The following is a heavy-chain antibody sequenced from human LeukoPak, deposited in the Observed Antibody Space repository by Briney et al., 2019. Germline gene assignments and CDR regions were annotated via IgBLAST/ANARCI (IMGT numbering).Heavy chain of an antibody. Sequence: GASVKVSCKASGYTFTDFYMHWVRQAPGQGHEWLGWMNPKTGETRYGQNFQGRVTMTRDTSITTAYMELSSLRSDDTAVYYCAREAGDNTYNVWGQGTMVTVS. CDR3: AREAGDNTYNV. D-gene: IGHD3-16*01. J-gene: IGHJ3*01. CDR1: GYTFTDFY. CDR2: MNPKTGET. V-gene: IGHV1-2*02.